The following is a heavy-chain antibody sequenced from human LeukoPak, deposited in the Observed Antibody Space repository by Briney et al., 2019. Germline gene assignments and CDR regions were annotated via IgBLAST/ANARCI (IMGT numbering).Heavy chain of an antibody. CDR1: GGSINSYY. CDR3: ARHDVGWYFDS. J-gene: IGHJ4*02. Sequence: SETLFLTCTVSGGSINSYYWSWIRQPPGKGLEWIGEIYYSGSTDYNPSLKSRVTISVDTSKNQFSLKLSSVTAADTAVYYCARHDVGWYFDSWGQGTLVTVSS. V-gene: IGHV4-59*08. CDR2: IYYSGST.